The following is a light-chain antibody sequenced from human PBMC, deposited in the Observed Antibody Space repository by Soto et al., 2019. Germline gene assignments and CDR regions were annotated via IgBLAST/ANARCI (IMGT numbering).Light chain of an antibody. CDR3: CSYAGSSTVV. V-gene: IGLV2-23*02. Sequence: QSALTQPASVSGSPGQSITISCTGTSSDVGSYNLVSWYQQHPGKAPKLMIYEVSKRPSGVSNRFSGSKSGNTAPLTISGLQAEDEADYYCCSYAGSSTVVFGGGTKLTVL. J-gene: IGLJ2*01. CDR1: SSDVGSYNL. CDR2: EVS.